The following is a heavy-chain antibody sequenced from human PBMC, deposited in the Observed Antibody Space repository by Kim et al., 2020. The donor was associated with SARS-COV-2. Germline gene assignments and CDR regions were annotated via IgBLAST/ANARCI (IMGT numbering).Heavy chain of an antibody. V-gene: IGHV3-21*01. Sequence: GGSLRLSCAASGFTFSSYSMNWVRQAPGKGLEWVSSISSSSSYIYYADSVKGRFTISRDNAKNSLYLQMNSLRAEDTAVYYCARDGYNFYYYGMDVWGQGTTVTVSS. D-gene: IGHD5-12*01. CDR2: ISSSSSYI. CDR1: GFTFSSYS. J-gene: IGHJ6*02. CDR3: ARDGYNFYYYGMDV.